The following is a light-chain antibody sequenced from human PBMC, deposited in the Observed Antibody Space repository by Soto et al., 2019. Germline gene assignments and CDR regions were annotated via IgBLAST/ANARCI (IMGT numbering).Light chain of an antibody. V-gene: IGLV2-14*01. CDR3: SSYAGSSCWV. Sequence: QSALTQPASVSGSPGQSITISCTGTSSDVGAYNYVSWYQQHPGKAPKLMIYEVSNRPSGVSDRFSGSRSGNTASLTISGLQAEDESDYYCSSYAGSSCWVFGGGTKVTVL. CDR2: EVS. CDR1: SSDVGAYNY. J-gene: IGLJ3*02.